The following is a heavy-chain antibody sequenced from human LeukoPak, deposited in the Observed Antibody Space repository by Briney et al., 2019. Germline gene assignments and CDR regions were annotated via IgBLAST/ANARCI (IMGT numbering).Heavy chain of an antibody. CDR2: IFADDLT. V-gene: IGHV3-53*01. CDR3: ARGAMSTFARFDS. CDR1: GFSFSDHY. Sequence: PGGSLRLSCVVSGFSFSDHYMSWVRQAPGKGLQWLSVIFADDLTYYEDSVKGRFTISRDRSQNTLYLQMNSLRAEDTAVYYCARGAMSTFARFDSWGQGTLVSVSS. D-gene: IGHD2/OR15-2a*01. J-gene: IGHJ4*02.